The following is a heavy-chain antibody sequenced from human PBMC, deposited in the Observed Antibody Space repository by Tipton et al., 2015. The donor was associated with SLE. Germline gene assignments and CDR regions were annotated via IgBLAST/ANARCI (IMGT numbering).Heavy chain of an antibody. D-gene: IGHD7-27*01. CDR2: IHTTGST. Sequence: TLSLTCTVSGGSISSGSYYWGWIRQPAGKGLEWIGRIHTTGSTNYNSSLKSRVTISIDTSKTQFSLQLNSVTAADTAVYYCVRENWGLDYWGQGTVVTVSS. CDR3: VRENWGLDY. V-gene: IGHV4-61*02. J-gene: IGHJ4*02. CDR1: GGSISSGSYY.